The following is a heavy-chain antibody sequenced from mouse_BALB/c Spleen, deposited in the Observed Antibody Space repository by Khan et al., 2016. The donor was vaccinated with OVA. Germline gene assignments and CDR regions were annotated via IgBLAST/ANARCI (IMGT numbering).Heavy chain of an antibody. J-gene: IGHJ3*01. D-gene: IGHD2-14*01. CDR3: AGGYDFVAS. Sequence: EVQLQQSGPDLVKPGASVKISCKASGYSFTLYYMSWVKQSHGKSLEWIGRVNPNTDNINYNQEFKGKAILTVDKSSNTAYMELRSLTSEDGAVYFCAGGYDFVASWGQGTLVTVSA. CDR1: GYSFTLYY. CDR2: VNPNTDNI. V-gene: IGHV1-18*01.